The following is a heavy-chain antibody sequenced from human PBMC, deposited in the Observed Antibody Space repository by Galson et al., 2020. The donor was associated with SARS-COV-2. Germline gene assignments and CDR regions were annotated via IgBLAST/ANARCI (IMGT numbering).Heavy chain of an antibody. CDR3: VRRIRRQFDF. V-gene: IGHV3-48*03. CDR2: ISPSGDHI. J-gene: IGHJ4*02. Sequence: GGSLRLSCAASGFIFSNYEMNWVRQTPDTGLEWISTISPSGDHIWSPDSVKGRFTISRDNARNLVFLQMSSLRAEDTALYYCVRRIRRQFDFWGQGTLVTVSS. CDR1: GFIFSNYE.